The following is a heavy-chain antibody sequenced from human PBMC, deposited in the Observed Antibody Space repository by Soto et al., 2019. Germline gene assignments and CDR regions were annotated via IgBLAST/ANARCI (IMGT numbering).Heavy chain of an antibody. Sequence: EVQLLESGGGLVQPGGSLRLSCAASGFTFSSYAMSWVRQAPGKGLEWVSAISGSGGSTYYADSVKGRFTISRDNSKNTLYLQMNSLRAEDTAVYYCSISSSSPPYAFDIWGQGTMVTVSS. CDR2: ISGSGGST. CDR1: GFTFSSYA. D-gene: IGHD6-6*01. V-gene: IGHV3-23*01. CDR3: SISSSSPPYAFDI. J-gene: IGHJ3*02.